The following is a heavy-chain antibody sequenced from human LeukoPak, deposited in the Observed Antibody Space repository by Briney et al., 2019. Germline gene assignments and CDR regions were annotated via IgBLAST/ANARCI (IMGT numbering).Heavy chain of an antibody. CDR3: ARDRQPQRIAMAGNYFYYYDMDV. J-gene: IGHJ6*02. CDR1: GFTFSSYS. V-gene: IGHV3-21*01. D-gene: IGHD6-19*01. Sequence: GGSLRLSCAASGFTFSSYSMNWVRQAPGKGLEWVSSIGSSSSYIYYADSVKGRFTISRDNAKNSLYLQMNTLRAEDTAVYYCARDRQPQRIAMAGNYFYYYDMDVWGQGTTVTVSS. CDR2: IGSSSSYI.